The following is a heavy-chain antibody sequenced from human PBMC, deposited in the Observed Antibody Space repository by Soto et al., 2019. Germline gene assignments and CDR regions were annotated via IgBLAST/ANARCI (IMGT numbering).Heavy chain of an antibody. CDR3: AKDMIAVAGMCDY. J-gene: IGHJ4*02. CDR2: ISWNSGSI. V-gene: IGHV3-9*01. CDR1: GFTFDDYA. D-gene: IGHD6-19*01. Sequence: GGSLRLSCAASGFTFDDYAMHWVRQAPGKGLEWVSGISWNSGSIGYADSVKGRFTISRDNAKNSLYLQMNSLRAEDTALYYCAKDMIAVAGMCDYWGQGTLVTVSS.